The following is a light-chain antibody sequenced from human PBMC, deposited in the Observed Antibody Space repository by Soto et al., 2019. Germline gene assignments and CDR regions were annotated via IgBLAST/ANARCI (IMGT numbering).Light chain of an antibody. Sequence: DIKMTQSPSTLSALVGERVTITCRASKRISGWLPWYQQKPGKAPKLLIYKASSLESGAPSRFSGSGSGTEFTLTISSLQPDDFATYYCQQYNSYSRTFGQGTKVEIK. CDR2: KAS. J-gene: IGKJ1*01. CDR1: KRISGW. CDR3: QQYNSYSRT. V-gene: IGKV1-5*03.